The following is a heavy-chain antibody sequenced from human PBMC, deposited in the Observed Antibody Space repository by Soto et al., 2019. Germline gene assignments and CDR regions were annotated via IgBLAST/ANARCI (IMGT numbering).Heavy chain of an antibody. CDR1: GGSVSSGSYY. CDR2: IYYSGST. V-gene: IGHV4-61*01. CDR3: ARDPLTGDDAFDI. Sequence: SETLSLTCTVSGGSVSSGSYYWSWIRQPPGKGLEWIGYIYYSGSTNYNPSLKSRVTISVDTSKNQFSLKLSSVTAADTTVYYCARDPLTGDDAFDIWGQGTMVTVSS. D-gene: IGHD7-27*01. J-gene: IGHJ3*02.